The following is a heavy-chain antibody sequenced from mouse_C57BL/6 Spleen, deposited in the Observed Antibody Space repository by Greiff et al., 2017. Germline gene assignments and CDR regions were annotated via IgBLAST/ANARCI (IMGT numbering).Heavy chain of an antibody. Sequence: VQLQQSGPELVKPGASVKISCKASGYAFSSSWMNWVKQRPGKGLEWIGRIYPGDGDTNYNGKFKGKATLTADKSSSTAYMQLSSLASEDSAVYFCARGWDEGLDYWGQGTTLTVSS. V-gene: IGHV1-82*01. CDR3: ARGWDEGLDY. D-gene: IGHD4-1*01. J-gene: IGHJ2*01. CDR2: IYPGDGDT. CDR1: GYAFSSSW.